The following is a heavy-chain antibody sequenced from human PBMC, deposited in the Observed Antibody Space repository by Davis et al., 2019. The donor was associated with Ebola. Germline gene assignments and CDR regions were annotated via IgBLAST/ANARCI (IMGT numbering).Heavy chain of an antibody. J-gene: IGHJ5*02. CDR2: IQQDGSEK. CDR1: GFTFSNYW. D-gene: IGHD1-26*01. CDR3: ARSGSGSYNWFDP. Sequence: GESLKISCAASGFTFSNYWMSWVRQAPGRGLEWVANIQQDGSEKFYVDSVKGRFTISRDNAKNSLYLQMNSLRAEDTAVYYCARSGSGSYNWFDPWGQGTLVTVSS. V-gene: IGHV3-7*03.